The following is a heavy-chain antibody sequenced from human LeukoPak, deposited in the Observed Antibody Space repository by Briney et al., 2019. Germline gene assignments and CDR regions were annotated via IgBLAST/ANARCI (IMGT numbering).Heavy chain of an antibody. V-gene: IGHV4-31*02. CDR3: TRGADHYKTGS. Sequence: PSQSLSLICSVSGDFVINDNSIWSWIRQHPEKGLEWIGHFHPDVTTYYNPSLKSRLTISIDTSKNHFSLEMTSMTAADTAVYYCTRGADHYKTGSWGQGTLVTVSS. CDR1: GDFVINDNSI. CDR2: FHPDVTT. J-gene: IGHJ1*01. D-gene: IGHD3-9*01.